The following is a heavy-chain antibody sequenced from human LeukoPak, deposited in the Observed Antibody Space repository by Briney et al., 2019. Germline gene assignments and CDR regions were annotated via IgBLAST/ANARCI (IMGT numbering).Heavy chain of an antibody. Sequence: GGSLRLSCAASGFTFSSYAMSWVRQAPGKGLEWVSAISGSGGSTYYADPVKGRFTISRDNSKNTLYLQMNSLRAEDTAVYYCAKDLDVGSSSGYPDRDYWGQGTLVTVSS. CDR1: GFTFSSYA. V-gene: IGHV3-23*01. J-gene: IGHJ4*02. D-gene: IGHD3-22*01. CDR3: AKDLDVGSSSGYPDRDY. CDR2: ISGSGGST.